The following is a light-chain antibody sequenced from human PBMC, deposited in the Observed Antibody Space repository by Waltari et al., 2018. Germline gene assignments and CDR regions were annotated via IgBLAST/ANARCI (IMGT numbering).Light chain of an antibody. J-gene: IGLJ3*02. CDR1: HTDVGAYGD. Sequence: QSALTQPASVSGSPGQSLTISCTGSHTDVGAYGDVSWYQHHPGKAPKLIIYEVTNRPSGISNRFSASKSDDTASLTISGLQAEDEATYYCQSYDSKNWVFGGGTKLAVL. CDR2: EVT. CDR3: QSYDSKNWV. V-gene: IGLV2-14*01.